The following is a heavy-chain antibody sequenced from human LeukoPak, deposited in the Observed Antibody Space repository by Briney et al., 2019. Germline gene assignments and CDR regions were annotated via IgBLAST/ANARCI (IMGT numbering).Heavy chain of an antibody. Sequence: GGSLRLPCAASGFTFSSYWMHWVRQAPGKGLVWVSRINTDGSSTSYADSVRGRFTISRDNAKNTLYLQMNSLRAEDTAVYYCARDLQAYYYDSSGYLWGQGTLVTVSS. CDR1: GFTFSSYW. CDR2: INTDGSST. V-gene: IGHV3-74*01. CDR3: ARDLQAYYYDSSGYL. J-gene: IGHJ4*02. D-gene: IGHD3-22*01.